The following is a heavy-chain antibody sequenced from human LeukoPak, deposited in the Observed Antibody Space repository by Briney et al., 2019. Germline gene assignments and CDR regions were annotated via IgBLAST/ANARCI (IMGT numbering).Heavy chain of an antibody. Sequence: SVKVSCKASGGTFSSYAISWVRQAPGQGLEWMGGIIPIFGTANYAQKFQGRVTITADESTSTAYMELSSLRSEDTAVYYCARLVVPAAGFDYWGQGTLVTVSS. J-gene: IGHJ4*02. V-gene: IGHV1-69*13. D-gene: IGHD2-2*01. CDR3: ARLVVPAAGFDY. CDR1: GGTFSSYA. CDR2: IIPIFGTA.